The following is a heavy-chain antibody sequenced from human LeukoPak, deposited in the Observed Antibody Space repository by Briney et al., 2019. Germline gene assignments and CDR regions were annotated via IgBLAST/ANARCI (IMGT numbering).Heavy chain of an antibody. CDR1: GYTLTELS. D-gene: IGHD1-26*01. J-gene: IGHJ3*02. CDR3: ATARVGATTSVLAFDI. V-gene: IGHV1-24*01. CDR2: FDPEDGET. Sequence: GASVKVSCKVSGYTLTELSMHWVRQAPGKGLEWMGGFDPEDGETIYAQKFQGRVTMTEYTSTDTAYMELSSLRSEDTAVYYCATARVGATTSVLAFDIWGQGTMVTVSS.